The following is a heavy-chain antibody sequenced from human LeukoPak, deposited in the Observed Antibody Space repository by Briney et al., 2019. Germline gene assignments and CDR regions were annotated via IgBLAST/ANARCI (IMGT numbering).Heavy chain of an antibody. D-gene: IGHD2-2*01. J-gene: IGHJ4*02. CDR1: RYTFTGYY. CDR3: AREEGYCSSTTCSAPFDY. CDR2: INPNSGGT. V-gene: IGHV1-2*06. Sequence: ASVKVSCKASRYTFTGYYMHWVRQAPGQGLEWMGRINPNSGGTNYAQKFQGRVTMTRDTSISTAYMELSRLRSDDTAVYYCAREEGYCSSTTCSAPFDYWGQGTLVTVSS.